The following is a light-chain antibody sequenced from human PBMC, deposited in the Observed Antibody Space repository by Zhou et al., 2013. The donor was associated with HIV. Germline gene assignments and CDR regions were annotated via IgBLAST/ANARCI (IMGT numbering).Light chain of an antibody. V-gene: IGKV1-33*01. Sequence: DIQMTQSPSSLSASVGDRVTITCQASQDISNYLNWYQQKPGKAPKLLIYDASNLETGVPSRFSGSGSGTDFTFTISSLQPEDFATYHCQQSYSTPWTFGQGTKVEIK. J-gene: IGKJ1*01. CDR2: DAS. CDR1: QDISNY. CDR3: QQSYSTPWT.